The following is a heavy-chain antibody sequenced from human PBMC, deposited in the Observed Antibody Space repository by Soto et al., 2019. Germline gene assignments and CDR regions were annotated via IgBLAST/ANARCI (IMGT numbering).Heavy chain of an antibody. CDR2: ISGSGGST. Sequence: EVQLLESGGGLVQPGGSLRLSCAASGFTFSTYAMSWVRQAPGKGLEWVSAISGSGGSTYYADSVKGRFTISRDNSKNTLYLQMPSLRAEDTVVYYCAKNWDTTSSASSHWGQGTLVSVSS. J-gene: IGHJ4*02. V-gene: IGHV3-23*01. CDR3: AKNWDTTSSASSH. D-gene: IGHD6-6*01. CDR1: GFTFSTYA.